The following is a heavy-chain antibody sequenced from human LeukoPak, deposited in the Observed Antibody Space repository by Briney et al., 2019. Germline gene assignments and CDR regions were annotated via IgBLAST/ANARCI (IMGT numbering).Heavy chain of an antibody. CDR3: AKDVDCSGGNCFSSYYGMDI. CDR1: GFTFSNFA. CDR2: IGDTT. D-gene: IGHD2-15*01. V-gene: IGHV3-23*01. J-gene: IGHJ6*02. Sequence: GGSLRLSCAASGFTFSNFAMRWVRQAPGKGLEWVSTIGDTTYYADSVRGRFTISRDNSKNTLFMRMNSLRAEDTAIYYCAKDVDCSGGNCFSSYYGMDIWGQGTKVTVSS.